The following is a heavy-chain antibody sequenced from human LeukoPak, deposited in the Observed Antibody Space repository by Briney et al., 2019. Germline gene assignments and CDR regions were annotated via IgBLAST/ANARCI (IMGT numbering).Heavy chain of an antibody. CDR2: INPSGGST. D-gene: IGHD6-13*01. CDR1: GYTFTSYY. V-gene: IGHV1-46*01. CDR3: ASGSIAAAGTAYYYGMDV. Sequence: ASVKVSCKASGYTFTSYYMHWVRQAPGQGLEWMGIINPSGGSTSYAQKFQGRVTMTRDTSTSTVYMELSSLRSEDTAVYYCASGSIAAAGTAYYYGMDVWGQGTTVTVSS. J-gene: IGHJ6*02.